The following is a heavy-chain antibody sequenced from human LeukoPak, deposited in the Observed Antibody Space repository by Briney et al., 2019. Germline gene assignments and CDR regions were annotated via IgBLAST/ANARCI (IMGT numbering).Heavy chain of an antibody. J-gene: IGHJ4*02. Sequence: GGSLRLSCAASGFTFSSYAMHWVRQAPGKGLEWVAVISYDGSNKYYADSVKGRFTISRDNSKNTLYLQMNSLRAEDTAVYYCARGQLVADWGQGTLVTVSS. D-gene: IGHD6-6*01. CDR1: GFTFSSYA. CDR2: ISYDGSNK. V-gene: IGHV3-30-3*01. CDR3: ARGQLVAD.